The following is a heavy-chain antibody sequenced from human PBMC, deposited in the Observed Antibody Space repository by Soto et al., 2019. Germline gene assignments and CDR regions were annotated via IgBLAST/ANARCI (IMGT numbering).Heavy chain of an antibody. CDR1: GGSISSYY. J-gene: IGHJ6*02. CDR2: IYYSGST. CDR3: ARARSGDYYYYYGMDV. D-gene: IGHD7-27*01. Sequence: SETQSLTCTISGGSISSYYWSWIRQPPGKGLEWIGYIYYSGSTNYNPSLKSRVTISVDTSKNQFSLKLSSVTAADTAVYYCARARSGDYYYYYGMDVWGQGTTVTVSS. V-gene: IGHV4-59*01.